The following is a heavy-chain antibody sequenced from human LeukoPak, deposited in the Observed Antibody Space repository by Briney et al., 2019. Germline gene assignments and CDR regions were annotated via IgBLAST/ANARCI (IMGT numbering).Heavy chain of an antibody. CDR2: ISYDGSNK. J-gene: IGHJ4*02. D-gene: IGHD2-8*01. V-gene: IGHV3-30*03. CDR3: WCMLYNDYFDY. Sequence: PGGSLRLSCAASGFTFTQYGIHWVRQAPGKGLEWVAVISYDGSNKYYADSVKGRFTISRDNSNNTLYLQMNSLRAEDTAVYYCWCMLYNDYFDYWGQGTLVTVSS. CDR1: GFTFTQYG.